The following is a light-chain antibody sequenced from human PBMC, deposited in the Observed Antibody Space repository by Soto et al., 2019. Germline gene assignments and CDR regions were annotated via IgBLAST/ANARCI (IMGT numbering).Light chain of an antibody. J-gene: IGLJ1*01. CDR2: DVS. V-gene: IGLV2-14*01. CDR1: SSDVVGYNY. Sequence: QSVLTQPASVSGSPGQSITISCTGTSSDVVGYNYVSWYQQHPGKAPKLMIYDVSNRPSGVSNRFSGSKSGNTASLTISGLQAEDEADYYCCSYAGSSTFSYVFGTGTKVTVL. CDR3: CSYAGSSTFSYV.